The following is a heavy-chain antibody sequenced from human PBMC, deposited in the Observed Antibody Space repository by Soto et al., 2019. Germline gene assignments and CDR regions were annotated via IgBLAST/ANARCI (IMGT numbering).Heavy chain of an antibody. V-gene: IGHV3-43*01. CDR1: GFTFDDYT. D-gene: IGHD3-22*01. Sequence: QPGGSLRLSCAASGFTFDDYTMHWVRQAPGKGLEWVSLISWDGGSTYYADSVKGRFTISRDNSKNSLYLQMNSLRTEDTALYYCAKPSPPVTMTAPADWGQGTLVTVSS. CDR3: AKPSPPVTMTAPAD. J-gene: IGHJ4*02. CDR2: ISWDGGST.